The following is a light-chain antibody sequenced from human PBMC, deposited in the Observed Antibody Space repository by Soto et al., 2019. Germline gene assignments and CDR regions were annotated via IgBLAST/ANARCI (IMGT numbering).Light chain of an antibody. V-gene: IGKV1-5*01. CDR1: QSISYW. CDR3: QQYNSYSKT. J-gene: IGKJ1*01. Sequence: DIQMTQSPSILSASVGDRVTITCRASQSISYWLAWYQQKPGNAPKLLIYAASSLESGVPSRFSGSGSGTEFTLTISSLQPDDSASYYCQQYNSYSKTFGQGTKVDIK. CDR2: AAS.